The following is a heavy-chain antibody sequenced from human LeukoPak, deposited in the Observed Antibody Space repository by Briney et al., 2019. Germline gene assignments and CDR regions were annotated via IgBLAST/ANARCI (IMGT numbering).Heavy chain of an antibody. D-gene: IGHD3-10*01. CDR2: ISSSSSYI. CDR3: AGWGEIYGSGIGYFDY. CDR1: GFTFSSYS. V-gene: IGHV3-21*01. Sequence: TGGSLRLSCAASGFTFSSYSMNWVRQAPGKGLEWVSSISSSSSYIYYADSVKGRFTISRDNAKNSLYLQMNSLRAEDTAVYYCAGWGEIYGSGIGYFDYWGQGTLVTVSS. J-gene: IGHJ4*02.